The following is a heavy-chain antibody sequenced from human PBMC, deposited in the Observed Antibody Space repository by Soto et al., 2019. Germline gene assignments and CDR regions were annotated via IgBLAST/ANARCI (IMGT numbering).Heavy chain of an antibody. CDR3: ARSYSGGDAYFDY. J-gene: IGHJ4*02. D-gene: IGHD2-21*02. CDR1: GGSISSGGYA. CDR2: IYQSGST. Sequence: KPSETLSLTCAVSGGSISSGGYAWAWIRQPPGKGLEWVGYIYQSGSTYYNPSLKSRVTIAADRSKNQFSLNLASVTAADTAVYYCARSYSGGDAYFDYWGQGTVVTVSS. V-gene: IGHV4-30-2*01.